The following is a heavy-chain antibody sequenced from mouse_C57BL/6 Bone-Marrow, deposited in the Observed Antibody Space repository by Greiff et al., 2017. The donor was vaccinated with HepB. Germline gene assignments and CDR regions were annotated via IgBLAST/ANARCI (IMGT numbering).Heavy chain of an antibody. CDR3: TGWDGRVFDY. D-gene: IGHD4-1*01. J-gene: IGHJ2*01. CDR2: IRNKANNHAT. Sequence: EVMLVESGGGLVQPGGSMKLSCAASGFTFSDAWMDWVRQSPEKGLEWVAEIRNKANNHATYYAESVKGRFTISRDDSKSSVYLQMNSLRAEDTGIYYCTGWDGRVFDYWGQGTTLTVSS. CDR1: GFTFSDAW. V-gene: IGHV6-6*01.